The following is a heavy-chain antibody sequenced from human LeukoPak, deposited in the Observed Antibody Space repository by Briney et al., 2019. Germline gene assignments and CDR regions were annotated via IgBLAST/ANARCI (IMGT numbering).Heavy chain of an antibody. D-gene: IGHD3-22*01. CDR1: GFTFSSYA. CDR2: ISGSGGGT. CDR3: AKDRGNYYDAPRFDP. Sequence: GGSLRLSCAASGFTFSSYAMSWVRQAPGKGLECVSYISGSGGGTHYADSAKGRFTISRDNSKNTLYLQMNSLRAEDTAVYYCAKDRGNYYDAPRFDPWGQGTLVTVSS. J-gene: IGHJ5*02. V-gene: IGHV3-23*01.